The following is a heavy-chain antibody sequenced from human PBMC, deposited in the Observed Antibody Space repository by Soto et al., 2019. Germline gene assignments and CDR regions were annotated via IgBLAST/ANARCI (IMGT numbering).Heavy chain of an antibody. V-gene: IGHV3-30*18. CDR1: GFTFSTYG. CDR2: ISNDGSNK. D-gene: IGHD6-6*01. J-gene: IGHJ4*02. CDR3: AKGWSII. Sequence: GGSLRLSCAASGFTFSTYGMHWVRQAPGKGLEWVAVISNDGSNKYYADFAKGRFTISRDNSKNTLYPQMNSLRAEDTAVYYCAKGWSIIWGQGTLVTVSS.